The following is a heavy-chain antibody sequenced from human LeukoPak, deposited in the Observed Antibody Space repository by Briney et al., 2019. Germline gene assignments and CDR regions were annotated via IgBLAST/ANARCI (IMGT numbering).Heavy chain of an antibody. CDR2: ISSTGGNT. D-gene: IGHD3-10*01. J-gene: IGHJ5*02. CDR1: GFTFSSYA. V-gene: IGHV3-23*01. Sequence: PGGSLRLSCAASGFTFSSYAMSWVRQAPGKGLEWVSAISSTGGNTCYADSVKGRFTISRDNSKNTLYLQMNSLRADDTAVYYCAKDFSLGSHNWFDPWGQGTLVTVSS. CDR3: AKDFSLGSHNWFDP.